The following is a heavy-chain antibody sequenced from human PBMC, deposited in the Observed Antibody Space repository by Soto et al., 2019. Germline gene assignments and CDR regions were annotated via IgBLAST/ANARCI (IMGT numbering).Heavy chain of an antibody. CDR3: AHRPLTAACFDY. CDR2: ITGSGGGT. V-gene: IGHV3-23*01. J-gene: IGHJ4*02. Sequence: EVQLLESGGGLVQPGVSLRLSCAASGFTFSNYAMTWVRQAPGQGLECVSVITGSGGGTYFVDSVKGRFTISRDNSKHTVYLQMNSLRAEDTAVYYCAHRPLTAACFDYWGQGTLVTVSS. D-gene: IGHD6-13*01. CDR1: GFTFSNYA.